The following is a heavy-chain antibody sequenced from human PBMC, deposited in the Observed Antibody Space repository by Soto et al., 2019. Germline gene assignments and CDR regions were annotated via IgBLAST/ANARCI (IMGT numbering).Heavy chain of an antibody. CDR2: ISGSGGST. V-gene: IGHV3-23*01. D-gene: IGHD6-6*01. J-gene: IGHJ6*02. CDR1: GLTFSSYA. Sequence: GGSLRLSCAASGLTFSSYAMSWVRQAPGTGLEWVSAISGSGGSTYYADSVKGRFTISRDNSKNTLYLQMNSLRAEDTAVYYCAKSLRSSSYYYYYGMDVWGQGTTVTVSS. CDR3: AKSLRSSSYYYYYGMDV.